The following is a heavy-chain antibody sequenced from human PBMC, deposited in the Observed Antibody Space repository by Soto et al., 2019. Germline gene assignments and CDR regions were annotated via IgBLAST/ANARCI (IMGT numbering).Heavy chain of an antibody. J-gene: IGHJ5*02. CDR1: GFSISSGGYS. CDR2: INHSGST. V-gene: IGHV4-30-2*01. D-gene: IGHD2-21*02. CDR3: ARVAYCGGDCYRGFDP. Sequence: SETLSLTCAVSGFSISSGGYSWSWIRQPPGKGLEWIGEINHSGSTNYNPSLKSRVTISVDTSKNQFSLKLSSVTAADTAVYYCARVAYCGGDCYRGFDPWGQGTLVTVSS.